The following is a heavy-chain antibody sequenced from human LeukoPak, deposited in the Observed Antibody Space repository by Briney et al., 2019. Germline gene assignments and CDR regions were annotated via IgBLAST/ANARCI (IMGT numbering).Heavy chain of an antibody. CDR1: GFTFSSYG. CDR3: AKVLTYSSLPFTYYYYGMDV. Sequence: GRSLRLSCAASGFTFSSYGMHWVRQAPGKGLEWVAVISYDGSNKYYADSVKGRFTISRDNSKNTLYLQMNSLRAEDTAVYYCAKVLTYSSLPFTYYYYGMDVWGQGTTVTVSS. V-gene: IGHV3-30*18. D-gene: IGHD6-13*01. J-gene: IGHJ6*02. CDR2: ISYDGSNK.